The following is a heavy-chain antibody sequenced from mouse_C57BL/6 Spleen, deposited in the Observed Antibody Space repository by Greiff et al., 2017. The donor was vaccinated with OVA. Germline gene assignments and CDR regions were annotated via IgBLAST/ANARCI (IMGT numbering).Heavy chain of an antibody. D-gene: IGHD2-1*01. CDR1: GYSITSGYY. CDR3: ARDREGNLDY. CDR2: ISYDGSN. Sequence: ESGPGLVKPSQSLSLTCSVTGYSITSGYYWNWIRQFPGNKLEWMGYISYDGSNNYNPSLKNRISITRDTSKNQFFLKLNSVTTEDTATYYCARDREGNLDYWGQGTTLTVSS. V-gene: IGHV3-6*01. J-gene: IGHJ2*01.